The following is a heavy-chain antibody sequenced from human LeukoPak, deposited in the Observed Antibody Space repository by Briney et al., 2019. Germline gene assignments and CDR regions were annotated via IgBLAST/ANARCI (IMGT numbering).Heavy chain of an antibody. CDR1: GFTFSSYS. J-gene: IGHJ6*03. D-gene: IGHD6-13*01. CDR3: ARDPAAAETNYYMDV. CDR2: ISSSSIYI. V-gene: IGHV3-21*01. Sequence: PGGSLRLSCAASGFTFSSYSMNWVRQAPGKGLEWVSSISSSSIYIYYADSVKGRFTISRDNAKNSLYLQMNSLRAEDTAVYYCARDPAAAETNYYMDVWGKGTTVTVSS.